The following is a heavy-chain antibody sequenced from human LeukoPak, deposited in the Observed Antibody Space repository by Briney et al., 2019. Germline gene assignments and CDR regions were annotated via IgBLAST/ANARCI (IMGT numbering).Heavy chain of an antibody. Sequence: GESLKISCKGFGYSFTSYWIGWVRQMPGKGLEWMGIFYPGYSDTRYSPSFQGQVTISADKSISTAYLQWSSLKASDTAMYYCASLAGYSSSWYPNYFDYWGQGTLVTVSS. J-gene: IGHJ4*02. CDR1: GYSFTSYW. CDR2: FYPGYSDT. CDR3: ASLAGYSSSWYPNYFDY. V-gene: IGHV5-51*01. D-gene: IGHD6-13*01.